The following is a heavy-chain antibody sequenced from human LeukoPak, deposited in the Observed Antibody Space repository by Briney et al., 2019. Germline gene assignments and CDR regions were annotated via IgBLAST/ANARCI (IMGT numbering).Heavy chain of an antibody. V-gene: IGHV4-39*02. J-gene: IGHJ6*02. Sequence: KPSETLSLTCTVSGGSISSSSYYWGWIRQPPGKGLEWIGSIYYSGSTYYNPSLKSRVTISVDTSKNQFSPKLSSVTAADTAVYYCAREDYGDYSYYYYYGMDVWGQGTTVTVSS. CDR3: AREDYGDYSYYYYYGMDV. D-gene: IGHD4-17*01. CDR1: GGSISSSSYY. CDR2: IYYSGST.